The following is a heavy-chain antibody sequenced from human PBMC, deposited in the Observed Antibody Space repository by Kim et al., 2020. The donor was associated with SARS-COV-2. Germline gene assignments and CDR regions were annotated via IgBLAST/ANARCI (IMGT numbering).Heavy chain of an antibody. CDR3: AKVHDNTA. D-gene: IGHD4-17*01. CDR2: ISGGGDRT. Sequence: GGSLRLSCAASGFTFSNYAMTWVRQTPGKGLEWVSTISGGGDRTNNADSVKGRFGISRDNSKNSVYLQMNSLRAEDTAIYYRAKVHDNTAWGQWTTVTVS. J-gene: IGHJ6*02. CDR1: GFTFSNYA. V-gene: IGHV3-23*01.